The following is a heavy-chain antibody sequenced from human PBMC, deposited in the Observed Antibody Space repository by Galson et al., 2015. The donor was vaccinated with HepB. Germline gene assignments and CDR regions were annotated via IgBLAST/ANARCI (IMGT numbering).Heavy chain of an antibody. D-gene: IGHD4-17*01. V-gene: IGHV3-23*01. CDR1: GLTFSSYA. CDR2: NGAGGASR. CDR3: AKVKAYGDSHSFDY. J-gene: IGHJ4*01. Sequence: SLRLSCAASGLTFSSYAMSWVRQAPGKGLEWVSTNGAGGASRDYADSVKGRFTISRDSSKNTLYLQTNSLRAEDTAIYYCAKVKAYGDSHSFDYWGQGTLVTVSS.